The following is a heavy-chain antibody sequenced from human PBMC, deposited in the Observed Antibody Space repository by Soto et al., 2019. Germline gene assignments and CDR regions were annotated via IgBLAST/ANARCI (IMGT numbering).Heavy chain of an antibody. CDR1: GFTFTRYS. J-gene: IGHJ4*02. V-gene: IGHV3-21*04. CDR3: VRDTYFPDSSGYTRCFDY. D-gene: IGHD3-22*01. CDR2: ISSTTNYI. Sequence: PGGSLRLSCAASGFTFTRYSMNWVRQAPGKGLEWVSSISSTTNYIYYGDSMKGRFTTSRDESKNSVYLQMNSLKTEDTAVYYCVRDTYFPDSSGYTRCFDYWGQGTLVTVSS.